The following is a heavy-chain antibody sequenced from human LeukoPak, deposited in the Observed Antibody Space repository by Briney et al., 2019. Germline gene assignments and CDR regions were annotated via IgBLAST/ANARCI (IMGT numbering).Heavy chain of an antibody. D-gene: IGHD2-2*01. J-gene: IGHJ6*03. V-gene: IGHV4-34*01. CDR2: INHSGST. CDR1: GGSISSYY. Sequence: SETLSLTCTVSGGSISSYYWSWIRQPAGKGLEWIGEINHSGSTNYNPSLKSRVTISVDTSKNQFSLKLSSVTAADTAVYYCARCPPALYCSSTSCHRRRYYYYYMDVWGKGTTVTVSS. CDR3: ARCPPALYCSSTSCHRRRYYYYYMDV.